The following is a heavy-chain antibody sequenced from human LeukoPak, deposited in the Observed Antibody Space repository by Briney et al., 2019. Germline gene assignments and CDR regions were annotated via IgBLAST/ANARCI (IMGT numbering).Heavy chain of an antibody. CDR1: GFTFSSYS. CDR2: ISSSSSTI. V-gene: IGHV3-48*02. D-gene: IGHD6-13*01. CDR3: TRDLPSLRQPYYFDY. J-gene: IGHJ4*02. Sequence: GGSLRLSCAASGFTFSSYSMNWVRQAPGKGLEWVSYISSSSSTIYYADSVKGRFTISRDNAKNSLYLQMNSLRDEDTAVYYCTRDLPSLRQPYYFDYWGQGTLVTVSS.